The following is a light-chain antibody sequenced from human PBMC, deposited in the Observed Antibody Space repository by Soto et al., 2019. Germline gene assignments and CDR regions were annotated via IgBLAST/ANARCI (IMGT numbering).Light chain of an antibody. V-gene: IGKV3-20*01. Sequence: EIVLTQSPGTLSLSPGERATLSCRASQSLTNNYFAWYQQKPGRALRLLIDGASTRATGIPDRFSGSGSEKDFTLTISRLEPEDVAVYYCQQYDAVVTFGQGTKVEI. J-gene: IGKJ1*01. CDR3: QQYDAVVT. CDR2: GAS. CDR1: QSLTNNY.